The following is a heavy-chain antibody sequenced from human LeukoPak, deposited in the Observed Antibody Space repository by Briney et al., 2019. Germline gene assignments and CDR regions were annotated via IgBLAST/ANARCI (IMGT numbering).Heavy chain of an antibody. J-gene: IGHJ1*01. CDR2: INHSGST. CDR1: GGSFSGYY. CDR3: ARGARATVVSFSAEYFQH. D-gene: IGHD4-23*01. V-gene: IGHV4-34*01. Sequence: KSSETLSLTCAVYGGSFSGYYWSWIRQPPGKGLEWIGEINHSGSTNYNPSLKSRVTISVDTSKNQFSLKLSSVTAADTAVYYCARGARATVVSFSAEYFQHWGQGTLVTVSS.